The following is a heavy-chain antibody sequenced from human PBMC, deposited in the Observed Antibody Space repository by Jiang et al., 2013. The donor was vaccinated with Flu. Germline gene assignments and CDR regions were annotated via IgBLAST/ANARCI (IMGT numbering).Heavy chain of an antibody. V-gene: IGHV4-38-2*02. CDR1: GYSISSGYY. D-gene: IGHD6-19*01. J-gene: IGHJ4*02. CDR3: ARDRREGAGFTYDIDY. CDR2: IYHSGST. Sequence: PGLVKPSETLSLTCAVSGYSISSGYYWGWIRQPPGKGLEWIGSIYHSGSTYYNPSLKSRVTISVDTSKNQFSLKLSSVTAADTAVYYCARDRREGAGFTYDIDYWGQGTLVTVSS.